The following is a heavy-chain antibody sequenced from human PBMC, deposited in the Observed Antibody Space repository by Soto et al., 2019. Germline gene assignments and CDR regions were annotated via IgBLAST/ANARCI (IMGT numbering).Heavy chain of an antibody. D-gene: IGHD3-3*01. Sequence: SVKVSCKASGGTFSSYAISWVRQAPGQGLEWMGGIIPIFGTANYAQKFQGRVTITADKSTSTAYMELSSLRSEDTAVYYCARGRDFWSGPYYYYGMDVWGQGTAVTDSS. CDR1: GGTFSSYA. CDR2: IIPIFGTA. V-gene: IGHV1-69*06. CDR3: ARGRDFWSGPYYYYGMDV. J-gene: IGHJ6*02.